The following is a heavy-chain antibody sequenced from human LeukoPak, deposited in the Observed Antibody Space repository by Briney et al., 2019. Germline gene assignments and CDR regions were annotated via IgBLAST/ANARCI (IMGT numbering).Heavy chain of an antibody. Sequence: SETLSLTCTVPGGSISSGSYYWSWIRQPAGKGLEWIGRIYTSGSTNYNPSLKSRVTISVDTSKNQFSLKLSSVTAADTAVYYCAKAEDRDYYDSSGYLAWGQGTLVTVSS. CDR2: IYTSGST. CDR3: AKAEDRDYYDSSGYLA. D-gene: IGHD3-22*01. CDR1: GGSISSGSYY. V-gene: IGHV4-61*02. J-gene: IGHJ5*02.